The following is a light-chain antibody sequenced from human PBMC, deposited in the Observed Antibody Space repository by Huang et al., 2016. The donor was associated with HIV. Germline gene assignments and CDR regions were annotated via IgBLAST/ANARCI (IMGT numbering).Light chain of an antibody. V-gene: IGKV3D-15*01. CDR3: QQYNDWPPWT. J-gene: IGKJ1*01. CDR1: QGVANN. CDR2: GAS. Sequence: EIVMTQPPGTLSVSPGERATLSCRASQGVANNVAWYQEKPGKTPRSLIHGASTRATGIPARFSGRASGTEFTLTISRLQTEDFAIYYCQQYNDWPPWTFGQGT.